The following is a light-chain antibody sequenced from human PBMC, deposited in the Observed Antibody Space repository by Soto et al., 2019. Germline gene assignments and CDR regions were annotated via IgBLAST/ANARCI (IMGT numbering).Light chain of an antibody. J-gene: IGLJ1*01. V-gene: IGLV1-40*01. CDR1: RSNIGAGYD. Sequence: QPVLTQPPSVSGAPGQRVTISCTGSRSNIGAGYDVHWYQQLPGTAPKLLIYGNSNRPSGVPDRFSGSKSGTSASLAITGLQAEDEADYYCQSYDSSLSGSEVFGTGTKLTVL. CDR3: QSYDSSLSGSEV. CDR2: GNS.